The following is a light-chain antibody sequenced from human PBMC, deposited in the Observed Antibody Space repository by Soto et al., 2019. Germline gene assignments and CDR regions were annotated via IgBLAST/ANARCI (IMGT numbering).Light chain of an antibody. Sequence: EIITTQSPATLSVSPGGRATLSCRASQRVSSNLAWYQQKPGQAPRLLIYGTSTRATGIPPRFSGSGSGTEFTLTISSLQSEDFATYYCQQYKSYSPITFGQGTRLEIK. CDR3: QQYKSYSPIT. CDR1: QRVSSN. J-gene: IGKJ5*01. CDR2: GTS. V-gene: IGKV3-15*01.